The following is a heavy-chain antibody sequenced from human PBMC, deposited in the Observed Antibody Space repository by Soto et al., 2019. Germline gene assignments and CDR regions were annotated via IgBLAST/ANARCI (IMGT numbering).Heavy chain of an antibody. D-gene: IGHD6-13*01. CDR2: IIPGRGIA. CDR1: GGTFSSYT. CDR3: AAPGIAGSVEFDY. V-gene: IGHV1-69*02. Sequence: SVKVSCKASGGTFSSYTISWVRQAPGQGLEWIGRIIPGRGIANYAQKFQERVTITRDMSTSTAYMELSSLRSEDTAVYYCAAPGIAGSVEFDYWGQGTLVTVSS. J-gene: IGHJ4*02.